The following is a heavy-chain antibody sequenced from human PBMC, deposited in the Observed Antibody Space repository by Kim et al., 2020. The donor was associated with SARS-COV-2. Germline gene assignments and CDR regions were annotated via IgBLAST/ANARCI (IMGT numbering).Heavy chain of an antibody. J-gene: IGHJ2*01. D-gene: IGHD6-6*01. V-gene: IGHV3-74*01. CDR2: INSDGSST. CDR1: GFTFSSYW. Sequence: GGSLRLSCAASGFTFSSYWMHWVRQAPGKGLVWVSRINSDGSSTSYADSVKGRFTTSRDNAKNTLYLQMNSLRAEDTAVYYCARQPSFGSSRDYWYFDLWGRGTLVTVSS. CDR3: ARQPSFGSSRDYWYFDL.